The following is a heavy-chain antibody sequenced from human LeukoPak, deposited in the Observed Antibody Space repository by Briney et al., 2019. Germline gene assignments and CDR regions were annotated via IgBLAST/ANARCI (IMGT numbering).Heavy chain of an antibody. D-gene: IGHD2-15*01. J-gene: IGHJ4*02. V-gene: IGHV3-7*03. CDR2: IKPDGSEK. CDR1: GFTFNYYW. Sequence: TGGSLRLSCAASGFTFNYYWMSWVRQTPGKGLEWLANIKPDGSEKYYVDSVRGRFTISRDNAKNSLFLQMNSLRAEDTAIYYCTTDTWYSAGHWGQGTLVTVSS. CDR3: TTDTWYSAGH.